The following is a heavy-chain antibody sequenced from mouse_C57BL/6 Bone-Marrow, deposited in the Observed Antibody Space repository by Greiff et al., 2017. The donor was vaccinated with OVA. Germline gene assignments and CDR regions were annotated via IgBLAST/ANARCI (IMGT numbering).Heavy chain of an antibody. D-gene: IGHD1-1*01. V-gene: IGHV1-54*01. J-gene: IGHJ2*01. CDR1: GYAFTNYL. CDR3: ARADTTVVATFDY. CDR2: INPGSGGT. Sequence: QVQLQQSGAELVRPGTSVKVSCKASGYAFTNYLIEWVKQRPGQGLEWIGVINPGSGGTNYNEKFKGKATLTADKSSSTAYMQLSSLTSEDSAVYFCARADTTVVATFDYWGQGTTLTVSS.